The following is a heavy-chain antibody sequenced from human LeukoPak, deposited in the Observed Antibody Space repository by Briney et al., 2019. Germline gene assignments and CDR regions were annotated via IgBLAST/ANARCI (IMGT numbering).Heavy chain of an antibody. Sequence: PSETLSLTCAVYGRSFTGYYWSWFRQPPGKGLEWIGEINHSGGTNYNPPLKSRVPISIDTSKNQFSLKLSSVTAADTAVYYCARLLPLQGGDVWGQGTTVTVSS. CDR1: GRSFTGYY. J-gene: IGHJ6*02. V-gene: IGHV4-34*01. CDR3: ARLLPLQGGDV. D-gene: IGHD2-15*01. CDR2: INHSGGT.